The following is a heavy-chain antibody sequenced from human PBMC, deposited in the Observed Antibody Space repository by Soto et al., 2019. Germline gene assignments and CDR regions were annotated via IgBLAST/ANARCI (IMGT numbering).Heavy chain of an antibody. V-gene: IGHV1-18*01. CDR2: ISAYNGNT. J-gene: IGHJ4*02. CDR3: ARALWGSYRQGALGY. D-gene: IGHD3-16*02. CDR1: GYTFTSYG. Sequence: QVQLVQSGAEVKKPGASVKVSCKASGYTFTSYGISWVRQAPGQGLEWMGWISAYNGNTNYAQKLQGRVTMTTDTSTRTAYMELRGLRSDDTAVYYCARALWGSYRQGALGYWGQGTLVTVSS.